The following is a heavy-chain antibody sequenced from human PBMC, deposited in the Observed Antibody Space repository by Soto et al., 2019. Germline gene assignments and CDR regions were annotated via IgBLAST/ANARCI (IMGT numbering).Heavy chain of an antibody. J-gene: IGHJ4*02. CDR1: GYSFTSYW. V-gene: IGHV5-10-1*01. CDR2: IDPSDSYT. CDR3: ARLKAAAVDNDLTFDY. Sequence: EVQLVQSGAEVKKPGESLRISCKGSGYSFTSYWISWVRQMPGKGLEWMGRIDPSDSYTNYSPSFQGHVTISADKSISTAYLQWSSLKASDTAMYYCARLKAAAVDNDLTFDYWGQGTLVTVSS. D-gene: IGHD6-13*01.